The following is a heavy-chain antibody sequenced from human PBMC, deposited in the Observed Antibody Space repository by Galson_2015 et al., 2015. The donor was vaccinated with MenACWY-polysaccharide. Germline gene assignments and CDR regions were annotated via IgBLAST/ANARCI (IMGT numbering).Heavy chain of an antibody. V-gene: IGHV3-23*01. Sequence: SLRLSCAASGFTFSSYAMTWVRQAPGKGLEWVSGISASGGSTYYADSVKGRFTISRDNSKNTLYLQMISLRAEDTAVYYCAIDYRTYYASETYLAYWGQGTLVTVSS. D-gene: IGHD3-10*01. J-gene: IGHJ4*02. CDR1: GFTFSSYA. CDR2: ISASGGST. CDR3: AIDYRTYYASETYLAY.